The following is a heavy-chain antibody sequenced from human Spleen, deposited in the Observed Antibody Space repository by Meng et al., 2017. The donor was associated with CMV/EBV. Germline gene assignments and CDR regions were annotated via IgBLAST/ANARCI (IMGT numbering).Heavy chain of an antibody. CDR1: GYSFTSYW. CDR3: ARHRRSLYYYYYGMDV. J-gene: IGHJ6*02. V-gene: IGHV5-51*01. Sequence: KVSCKGSGYSFTSYWIGWVRQMPGKGLEWMGIIYPGDSDTRYNPSFQGQVTISADKSISTAYLQWSSLKASDTAMYYCARHRRSLYYYYYGMDVWGQGTTVTVS. CDR2: IYPGDSDT.